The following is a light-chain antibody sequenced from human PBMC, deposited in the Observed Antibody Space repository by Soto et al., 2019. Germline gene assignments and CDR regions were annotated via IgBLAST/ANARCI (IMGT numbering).Light chain of an antibody. CDR1: QSVINSY. CDR3: QQYGISPRS. Sequence: EIVLTQSPGTLSLSPGERATLSCRASQSVINSYLAWYQHKAGQPPRLLIYGASSRATGIPDKFSASGSGTDFPLTISTLEPDDFAVYYCQQYGISPRSFAQGTKVEIK. J-gene: IGKJ1*01. CDR2: GAS. V-gene: IGKV3-20*01.